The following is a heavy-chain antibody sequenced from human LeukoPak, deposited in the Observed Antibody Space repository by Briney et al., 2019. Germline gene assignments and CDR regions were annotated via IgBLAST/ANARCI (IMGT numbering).Heavy chain of an antibody. D-gene: IGHD4-17*01. Sequence: PGGSLRLSCAASGFTFSNYAMHWVRQAPGKGLEWVAVISYDASNKYYAGSVKGRFTISRDNSKNTLYLQMNSLRSEDTAVYYCARDGYGDYGLLDFWGQGTLVTVSS. V-gene: IGHV3-30-3*01. CDR1: GFTFSNYA. CDR3: ARDGYGDYGLLDF. CDR2: ISYDASNK. J-gene: IGHJ4*02.